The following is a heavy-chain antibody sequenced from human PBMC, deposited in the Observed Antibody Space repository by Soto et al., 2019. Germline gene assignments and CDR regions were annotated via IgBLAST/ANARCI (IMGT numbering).Heavy chain of an antibody. V-gene: IGHV1-3*01. D-gene: IGHD6-19*01. CDR3: ASFNRGWYPTTSWDAA. J-gene: IGHJ5*02. CDR2: INAGNGNT. Sequence: QVQLVQSGAEVKKPGASVKVSCKASGYTFTSYAMHWVRQAPGQRLEWMGWINAGNGNTKYSQKFQGRVTITRDTSASTAYMELSSLRSEDTAVYYCASFNRGWYPTTSWDAAWGQGTLVTVSS. CDR1: GYTFTSYA.